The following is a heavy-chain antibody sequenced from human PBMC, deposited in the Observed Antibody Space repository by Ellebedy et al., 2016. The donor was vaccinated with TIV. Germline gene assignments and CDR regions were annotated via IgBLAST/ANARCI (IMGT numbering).Heavy chain of an antibody. CDR3: ARKGLTSWHFEL. V-gene: IGHV4-30-2*01. CDR1: GASINSTGYS. J-gene: IGHJ2*01. D-gene: IGHD3/OR15-3a*01. CDR2: IFQSGST. Sequence: SETLSLTXAVSGASINSTGYSWTWIRRPPGKGLEWIGYIFQSGSTYYNPSLKSRVTVSLDRSKNQFSLKLKSVTAADTAVYYYARKGLTSWHFELWGRGTLVTVSS.